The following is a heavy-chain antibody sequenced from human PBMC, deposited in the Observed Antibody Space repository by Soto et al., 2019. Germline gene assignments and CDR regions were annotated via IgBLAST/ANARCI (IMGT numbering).Heavy chain of an antibody. V-gene: IGHV1-18*01. Sequence: QVQLVQSGAEVKKPGASVKVSCKASGYTFSSFGINWVRQAPGQGLEWMGWISAYNGNTKYAQKLQGRVTTTTDTSTSTAYVERRSLRSDDTAVYFWEIVGGMGFGGGRYGMDVWGQVTTVTVSS. CDR3: EIVGGMGFGGGRYGMDV. J-gene: IGHJ6*02. CDR2: ISAYNGNT. CDR1: GYTFSSFG. D-gene: IGHD3-10*01.